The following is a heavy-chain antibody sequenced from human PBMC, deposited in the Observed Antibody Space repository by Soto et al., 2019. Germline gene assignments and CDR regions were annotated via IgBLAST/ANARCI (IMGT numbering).Heavy chain of an antibody. CDR1: GYSFTSYW. CDR3: ATYGSGTLSDYYYYYRMDV. J-gene: IGHJ6*02. CDR2: IYPGDSDT. V-gene: IGHV5-51*01. D-gene: IGHD3-10*01. Sequence: LGESLKISCKGSGYSFTSYWIGWVRQMTGKGLEWMGIIYPGDSDTRYSPSFQGQVTISADKSISTAYLQWSSLKASDTAMYYCATYGSGTLSDYYYYYRMDVWGQGTTVTVSS.